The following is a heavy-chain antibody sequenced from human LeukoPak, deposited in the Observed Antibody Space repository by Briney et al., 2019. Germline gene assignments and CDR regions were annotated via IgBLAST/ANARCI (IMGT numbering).Heavy chain of an antibody. D-gene: IGHD3-3*01. J-gene: IGHJ6*03. V-gene: IGHV3-7*01. CDR2: IKQDGSEK. CDR1: GFTFSSYW. Sequence: GGSLRLSCAASGFTFSSYWMSWVRQAPGKGLEWVANIKQDGSEKYYVDSVKGRFTISRGNAKNSLYLQMNSLRAEDTAVYYCARDYNDFWSGPTIYYYYMDVWGKGTTVTVSS. CDR3: ARDYNDFWSGPTIYYYYMDV.